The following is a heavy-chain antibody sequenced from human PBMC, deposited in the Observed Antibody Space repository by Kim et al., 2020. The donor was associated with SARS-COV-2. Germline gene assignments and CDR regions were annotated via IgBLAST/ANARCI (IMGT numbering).Heavy chain of an antibody. V-gene: IGHV3-9*01. Sequence: GGSVRLSCAASGFIFDDYAMHWVRQVPGKGLEWVSGISWNSGSIAYADSVKGRFTISRDNAKNSLYLQMNSLRAEDTALYYCAKDSGSGRLGDYWGQGTLVTVSS. CDR2: ISWNSGSI. CDR1: GFIFDDYA. CDR3: AKDSGSGRLGDY. D-gene: IGHD3-10*01. J-gene: IGHJ4*02.